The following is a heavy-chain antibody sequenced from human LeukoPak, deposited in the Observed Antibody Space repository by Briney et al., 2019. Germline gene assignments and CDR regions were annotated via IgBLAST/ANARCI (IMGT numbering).Heavy chain of an antibody. V-gene: IGHV3-11*06. D-gene: IGHD2-2*01. Sequence: GGSLRLSCAASGFTFSDYYMSWIRQAPGKGLEWVSTITYDSDYIYYTDSVKGRFTISRDNAKKSLYLQMNSLRADDTAVYYCARYGVSSSRSYIDYWGQGTLVTVSS. CDR3: ARYGVSSSRSYIDY. CDR1: GFTFSDYY. J-gene: IGHJ4*02. CDR2: ITYDSDYI.